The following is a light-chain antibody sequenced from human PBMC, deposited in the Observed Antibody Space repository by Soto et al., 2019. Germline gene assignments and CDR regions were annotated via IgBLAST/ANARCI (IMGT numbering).Light chain of an antibody. CDR3: QQYAVSPET. CDR2: GGS. CDR1: ESVGSSY. V-gene: IGKV3-20*01. Sequence: EVVLTQSPAILSLSPGGRAALSCRACESVGSSYLAWYQHKRGQAPRLLIYGGSGRARGVPDRFNRSGSGTDFTLSIRRLEPEDFAIYFCQQYAVSPETFGQGTKVDIK. J-gene: IGKJ1*01.